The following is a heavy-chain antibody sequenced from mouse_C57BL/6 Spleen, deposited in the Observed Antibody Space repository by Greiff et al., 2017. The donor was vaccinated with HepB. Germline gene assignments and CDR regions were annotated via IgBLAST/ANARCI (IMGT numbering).Heavy chain of an antibody. Sequence: QVQLQQSGPELVKPGASVKISCKASGYSFTSYYIHWVKQRPGQGLEWIGWIYPGSGNTKYNEKFNGKATLTADTSSSTAYMQLSSLTSEDSAVYYCARGTTVVAAWFAYWGQGTLVTVSA. CDR1: GYSFTSYY. D-gene: IGHD1-1*01. J-gene: IGHJ3*01. V-gene: IGHV1-66*01. CDR3: ARGTTVVAAWFAY. CDR2: IYPGSGNT.